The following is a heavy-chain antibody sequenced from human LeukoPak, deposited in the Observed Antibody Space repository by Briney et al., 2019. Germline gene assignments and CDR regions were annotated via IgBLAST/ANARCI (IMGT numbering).Heavy chain of an antibody. Sequence: PGRSLRLSCAASGFAFSSYGMHWVRQGPGKGLEWVAVISYDGSNKYYADSVKGRFIISRDNSKNTLYLQMNSLIAEDTAVYYCAKDRGYCTGGNCYWGNYFDYWGQGTLVTVSS. D-gene: IGHD2-15*01. V-gene: IGHV3-30*18. J-gene: IGHJ4*02. CDR2: ISYDGSNK. CDR3: AKDRGYCTGGNCYWGNYFDY. CDR1: GFAFSSYG.